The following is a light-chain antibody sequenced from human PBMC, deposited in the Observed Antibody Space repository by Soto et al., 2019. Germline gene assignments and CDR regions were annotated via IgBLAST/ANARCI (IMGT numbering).Light chain of an antibody. J-gene: IGKJ1*01. Sequence: DIQMTQSPSTLSASVGDRVTITCRASQSITNRLAWYQQKPGKAPKVLIYDASNLEYGVPSRFSGSGFGTVFILNISSLQPDEFATYCCQHYGGMWTFGQGTKVDIK. CDR2: DAS. CDR3: QHYGGMWT. CDR1: QSITNR. V-gene: IGKV1-5*01.